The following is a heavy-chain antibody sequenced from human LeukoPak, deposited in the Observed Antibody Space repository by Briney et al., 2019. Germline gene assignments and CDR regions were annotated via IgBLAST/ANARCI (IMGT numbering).Heavy chain of an antibody. J-gene: IGHJ4*02. Sequence: GGSLRLSCAASGFTFSSYSMNWVRQAPGKGLEWVSSISSSSSYIYYADSVKGRFTISRDNAENSLYLQMNSLRAEDTAVYYCARDRAEGSSSWFHFDYWGQGTLVTVSS. CDR2: ISSSSSYI. D-gene: IGHD6-13*01. V-gene: IGHV3-21*01. CDR3: ARDRAEGSSSWFHFDY. CDR1: GFTFSSYS.